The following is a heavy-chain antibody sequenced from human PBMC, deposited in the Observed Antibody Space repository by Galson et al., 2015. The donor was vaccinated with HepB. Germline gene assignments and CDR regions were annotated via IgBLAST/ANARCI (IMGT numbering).Heavy chain of an antibody. V-gene: IGHV1-69*13. Sequence: SVKVSCKASGGTFNNYAINWVRQAPGQGLEWMGGFIPMFGTAICAQNLQGRATITVDESTSTAYMELTRLISEDTAVYFCARGPLTPGSKGGWFNAWGQGTLVTVSS. CDR1: GGTFNNYA. CDR3: ARGPLTPGSKGGWFNA. J-gene: IGHJ5*02. CDR2: FIPMFGTA. D-gene: IGHD2-15*01.